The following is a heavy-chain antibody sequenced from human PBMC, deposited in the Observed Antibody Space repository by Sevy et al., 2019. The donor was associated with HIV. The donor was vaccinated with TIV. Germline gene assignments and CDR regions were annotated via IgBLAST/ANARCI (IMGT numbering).Heavy chain of an antibody. CDR3: VGADRPNQGDF. J-gene: IGHJ4*02. CDR1: GFTVSRNF. Sequence: GGSLRLSCAASGFTVSRNFMSWIRQAPGKGLEWVSIIYSNGTTFYAESVKGGYTITRKNSRNTLYLQMNTLGAEDTAVYYCVGADRPNQGDFWGQGTLVTVSS. D-gene: IGHD6-6*01. V-gene: IGHV3-53*01. CDR2: IYSNGTT.